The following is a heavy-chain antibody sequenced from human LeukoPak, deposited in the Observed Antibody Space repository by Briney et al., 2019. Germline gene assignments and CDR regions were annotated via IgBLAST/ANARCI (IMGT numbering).Heavy chain of an antibody. V-gene: IGHV3-23*01. CDR2: ISGSGGST. D-gene: IGHD2-2*01. CDR3: AKYQLLRNYYYYYMDV. Sequence: GGSLRLSCAASGFTFSSYAMSWVRQAPGKGLEWVSAISGSGGSTYYADSVKGRFTISRDNSKNTLYLQMNSLRAEDTAVYYCAKYQLLRNYYYYYMDVWGKGTTVTVSS. J-gene: IGHJ6*03. CDR1: GFTFSSYA.